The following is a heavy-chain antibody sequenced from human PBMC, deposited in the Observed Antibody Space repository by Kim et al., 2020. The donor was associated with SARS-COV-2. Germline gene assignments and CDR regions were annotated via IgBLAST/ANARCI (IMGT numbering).Heavy chain of an antibody. Sequence: HYAQHFQGRVTMTRDRSIGTVYLELGSLKSGDTAMYFCARAGGSGTRAFDFWGQGTLVTDSS. D-gene: IGHD1-1*01. CDR3: ARAGGSGTRAFDF. V-gene: IGHV1-2*02. J-gene: IGHJ3*01.